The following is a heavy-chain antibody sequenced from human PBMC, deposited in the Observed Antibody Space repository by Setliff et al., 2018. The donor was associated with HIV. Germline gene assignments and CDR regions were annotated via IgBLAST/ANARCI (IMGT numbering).Heavy chain of an antibody. V-gene: IGHV4-59*08. D-gene: IGHD3-10*01. CDR3: ARRITMVRGFDY. CDR1: GFTFSSYW. Sequence: GSLRLSCAASGFTFSSYWMHWVRQAPGKGLEWIGYIYYSGSTYYNPSLKSRVTISVDTSKNQFSLKLSSVTAADTAVYYCARRITMVRGFDYWGQGHVVTVSS. J-gene: IGHJ4*02. CDR2: IYYSGST.